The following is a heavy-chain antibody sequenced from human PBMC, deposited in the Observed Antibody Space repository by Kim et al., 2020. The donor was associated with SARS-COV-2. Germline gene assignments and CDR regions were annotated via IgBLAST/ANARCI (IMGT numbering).Heavy chain of an antibody. V-gene: IGHV1-2*06. J-gene: IGHJ6*02. CDR2: INPNRDTT. CDR3: ARGGKSTDMVYQMDA. Sequence: ASVKVSCKASGYSFSGYYIHWVRQARGKGLEWMGRINPNRDTTSYAQKFQGRVTVTRDTSINTAFMDLNSLTSDDTAVYYCARGGKSTDMVYQMDAWGQGTTVSVSS. CDR1: GYSFSGYY. D-gene: IGHD5-18*01.